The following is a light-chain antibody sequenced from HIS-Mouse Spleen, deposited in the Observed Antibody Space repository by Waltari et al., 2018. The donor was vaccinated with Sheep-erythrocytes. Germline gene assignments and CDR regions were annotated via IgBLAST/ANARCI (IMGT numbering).Light chain of an antibody. CDR3: CSYAGSYTFWV. Sequence: QSALTQPRSVSVSPGQSVTISCTGTSSDVGGYNYVPWYQQHPGKAPKLMIYDVSKRPSGVPDRFSGSKSGNTASLTISGLQAEDEADYYCCSYAGSYTFWVFGGGTKLTVL. CDR1: SSDVGGYNY. J-gene: IGLJ3*02. CDR2: DVS. V-gene: IGLV2-11*01.